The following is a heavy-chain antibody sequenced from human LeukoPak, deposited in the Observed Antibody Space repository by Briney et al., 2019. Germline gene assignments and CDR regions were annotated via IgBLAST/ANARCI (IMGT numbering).Heavy chain of an antibody. D-gene: IGHD4-11*01. Sequence: QAGRSLRPSCAASGFTLSSFQMTWVRQAPGKGLEWVSYIGGGDSQIFYADSVKGRFTISRDNAKNSLYLQMSSLRAEDTAIYYCARWGHSDYSSFPTKFDYWGQGTLVTVSS. J-gene: IGHJ4*02. V-gene: IGHV3-48*03. CDR2: IGGGDSQI. CDR3: ARWGHSDYSSFPTKFDY. CDR1: GFTLSSFQ.